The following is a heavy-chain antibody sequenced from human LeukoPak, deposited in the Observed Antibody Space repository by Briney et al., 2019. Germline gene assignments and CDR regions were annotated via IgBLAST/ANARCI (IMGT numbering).Heavy chain of an antibody. D-gene: IGHD6-13*01. Sequence: PSETLSLTCAVYGGSFSGYYWSWIRQPPGKGLEWIGEINHSGSTNYNPSLKSRVTISVDTSKYQFSLKLSSVTAADTAVYYCARGVAAAVDYWGQGTLVTVSS. V-gene: IGHV4-34*01. J-gene: IGHJ4*02. CDR1: GGSFSGYY. CDR2: INHSGST. CDR3: ARGVAAAVDY.